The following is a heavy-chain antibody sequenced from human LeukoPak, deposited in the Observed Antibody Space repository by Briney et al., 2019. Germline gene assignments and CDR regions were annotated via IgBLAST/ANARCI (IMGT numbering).Heavy chain of an antibody. CDR3: ARVPATTILTYFDY. D-gene: IGHD3-9*01. CDR2: IYSGGTT. CDR1: GIIVSSNY. V-gene: IGHV3-66*02. J-gene: IGHJ4*02. Sequence: GGSLRLSCAASGIIVSSNYMSWVRQAPGEGLEWVSVIYSGGTTYYADSVGGRFTISRDNSKNTLYLQMNSLRAEDTAVYYCARVPATTILTYFDYWGQGTLVTVSS.